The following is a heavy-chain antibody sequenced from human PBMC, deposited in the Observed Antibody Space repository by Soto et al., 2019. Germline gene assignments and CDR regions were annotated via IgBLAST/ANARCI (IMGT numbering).Heavy chain of an antibody. D-gene: IGHD6-6*01. J-gene: IGHJ6*02. V-gene: IGHV4-59*01. CDR1: GGSISSYY. CDR3: ARVPSIAPDYYYYYGMDV. CDR2: IYYSGST. Sequence: QVQLQESGPGLVKPSETLSLTCTVSGGSISSYYWSWIRQPPGKGLEWIGYIYYSGSTNYNPSLKSRVTISVDTSKNQFSLKLSSVTAADTAVYYCARVPSIAPDYYYYYGMDVWGQGTTVTVSS.